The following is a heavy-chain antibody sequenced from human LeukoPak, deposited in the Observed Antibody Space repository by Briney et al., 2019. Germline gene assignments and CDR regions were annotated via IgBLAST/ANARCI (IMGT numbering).Heavy chain of an antibody. D-gene: IGHD2-2*02. J-gene: IGHJ4*02. CDR1: GFTFSSYG. CDR3: ASSLDYTTLRY. CDR2: IQYDGSNE. Sequence: GGSLRLSCAASGFTFSSYGMHWVRQAPGKGLEWVAFIQYDGSNEYYADSVKGRFTISRDNSKNTLYLQMNSLRAEDTAVYYCASSLDYTTLRYWGQGTLVTVSS. V-gene: IGHV3-30*02.